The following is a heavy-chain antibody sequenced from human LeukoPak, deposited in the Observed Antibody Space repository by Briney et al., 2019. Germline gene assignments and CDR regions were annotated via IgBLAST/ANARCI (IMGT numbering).Heavy chain of an antibody. CDR1: GFTFSSYA. V-gene: IGHV3-23*01. J-gene: IGHJ4*02. D-gene: IGHD5-12*01. Sequence: PGGSLRLSCAASGFTFSSYAMSWVHQAPGKGLEWVSAISGSGGSTYYADSVKGRFTISRDNSKNTLYLQMNSLRAEDTAVYYCAKDPIPADSGYDSLFDYWGQGTLVTVSS. CDR2: ISGSGGST. CDR3: AKDPIPADSGYDSLFDY.